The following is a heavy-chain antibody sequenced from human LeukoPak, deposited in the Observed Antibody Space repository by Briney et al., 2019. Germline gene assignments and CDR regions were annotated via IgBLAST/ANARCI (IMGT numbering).Heavy chain of an antibody. CDR2: ISGSGSAT. J-gene: IGHJ2*01. CDR3: AKSMTLQWRGFFDL. CDR1: GFTFSSYA. Sequence: GGSLRLSCAASGFTFSSYAMSWVSQAPGKGLEWVSTISGSGSATYYADSVKGRFTISRDNSKNTLYLQKNSLRADDTAIYYCAKSMTLQWRGFFDLWGRGTHVTVPS. V-gene: IGHV3-23*01. D-gene: IGHD6-19*01.